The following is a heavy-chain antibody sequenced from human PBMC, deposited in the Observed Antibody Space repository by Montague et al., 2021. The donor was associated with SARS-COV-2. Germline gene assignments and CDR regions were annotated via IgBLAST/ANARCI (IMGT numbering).Heavy chain of an antibody. Sequence: SETLSLTCTVSSGSISSSSYYWGWIRQPPGKGLEWIGSIYYSGSTYYNPSLKSRVTISVDTSKNQFSLKLSSVTAADTAVYYCARQRRGGLVSTPRFFVYWGQGTLVTVSS. CDR3: ARQRRGGLVSTPRFFVY. D-gene: IGHD6-19*01. J-gene: IGHJ4*02. CDR1: SGSISSSSYY. CDR2: IYYSGST. V-gene: IGHV4-39*01.